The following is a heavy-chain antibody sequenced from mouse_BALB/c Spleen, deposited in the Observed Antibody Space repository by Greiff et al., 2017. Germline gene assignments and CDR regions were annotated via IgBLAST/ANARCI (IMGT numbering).Heavy chain of an antibody. D-gene: IGHD3-2*01. V-gene: IGHV1S22*01. Sequence: LQQPGSELVRPGASVKLSCKASGYTFTSYWMHWVKQRPGQGLEWIGNIYPGSGSTNFDEKFKSKATLTVDTSSSTAYMQLSSLTSEDSAVYYCADSSGYYAMDYWGQGTSVTVSS. CDR3: ADSSGYYAMDY. J-gene: IGHJ4*01. CDR2: IYPGSGST. CDR1: GYTFTSYW.